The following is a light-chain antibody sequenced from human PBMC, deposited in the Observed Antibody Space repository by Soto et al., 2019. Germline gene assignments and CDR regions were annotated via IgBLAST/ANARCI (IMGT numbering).Light chain of an antibody. J-gene: IGKJ1*01. Sequence: DIQMTQSPSTLSASVGDRVTITWRASKSISNRLAWYQQKPGKAPKVLIYDASSLESGVPSRFRGSGSGTDFTLTISCLKSEDFATYYCQQYNSYSRTFGQGTKVDIK. CDR3: QQYNSYSRT. V-gene: IGKV1-5*01. CDR2: DAS. CDR1: KSISNR.